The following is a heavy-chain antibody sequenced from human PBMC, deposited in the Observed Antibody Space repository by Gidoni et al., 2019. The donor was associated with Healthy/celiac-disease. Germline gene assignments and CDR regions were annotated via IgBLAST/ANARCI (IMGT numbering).Heavy chain of an antibody. CDR1: GGSISSYY. Sequence: QVQLQESGPGLVKPSETLSLTCTVSGGSISSYYWSWIRQPPGKGLEWIGYIYYSGSTTYNPSLKSRVTISVDTSKNQFSLKLSSVTAADTAVYYCARGEGILDAFDIWGQGTMVTVSS. CDR3: ARGEGILDAFDI. V-gene: IGHV4-59*01. CDR2: IYYSGST. J-gene: IGHJ3*02.